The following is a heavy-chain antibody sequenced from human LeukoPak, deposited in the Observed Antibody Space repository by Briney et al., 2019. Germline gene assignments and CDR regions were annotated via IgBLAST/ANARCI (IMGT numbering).Heavy chain of an antibody. D-gene: IGHD4-23*01. J-gene: IGHJ4*02. CDR2: ISSNGGST. Sequence: GGSLRLSCAASGFTFSNYAMHWVRQAPGKGLEYVSAISSNGGSTYYANSVKGRFTISRDNSKNTLYLQMNSLRAEDTAVYYCAGDYGGNYFGYFDYWGQGTLVTVSS. CDR1: GFTFSNYA. V-gene: IGHV3-64*01. CDR3: AGDYGGNYFGYFDY.